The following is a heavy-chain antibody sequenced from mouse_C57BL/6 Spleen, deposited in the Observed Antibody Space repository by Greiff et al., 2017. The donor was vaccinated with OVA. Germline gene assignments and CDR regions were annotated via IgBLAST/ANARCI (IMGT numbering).Heavy chain of an antibody. Sequence: VQLQQSGPVLVKPGASVKMSCKASGYTFTDYYMNWVKQSHGKSLEWIGVINPYNGGTSYNQKFKGKATLTVDKSSSTAYMGLNSLTSEDAAVYYCAREVSNYGYFDVWGTGTTVTVSS. D-gene: IGHD2-13*01. CDR2: INPYNGGT. CDR3: AREVSNYGYFDV. CDR1: GYTFTDYY. V-gene: IGHV1-19*01. J-gene: IGHJ1*03.